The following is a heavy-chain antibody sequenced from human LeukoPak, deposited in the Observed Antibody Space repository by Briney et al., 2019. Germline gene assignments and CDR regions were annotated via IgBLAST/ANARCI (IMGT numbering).Heavy chain of an antibody. CDR1: GYTFTSFI. CDR3: ARDLGYCSSGTCPYFDN. CDR2: VNPRGGST. D-gene: IGHD2-15*01. J-gene: IGHJ4*02. Sequence: GASVTVSCTASGYTFTSFIIHWVRQAPGQGLEWMGRVNPRGGSTNYARKFQGRVTMTRDTSANTVYMELNSLRPEDTAIYYCARDLGYCSSGTCPYFDNWGQGTLVTISS. V-gene: IGHV1-46*01.